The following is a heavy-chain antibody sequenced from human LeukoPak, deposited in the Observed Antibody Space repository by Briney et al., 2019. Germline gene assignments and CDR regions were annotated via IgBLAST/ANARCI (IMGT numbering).Heavy chain of an antibody. D-gene: IGHD2-15*01. CDR2: ISSSSSYI. CDR1: GFTFSSYS. Sequence: GGSLRLSCAASGFTFSSYSMNWVRQAPGKGLEWVSSISSSSSYIYYADSVKGRFTISRDNAKNTLYLQMNSLRAEDTAVYYCARFRINGGFDYWGQGTLVTVSS. J-gene: IGHJ4*02. V-gene: IGHV3-21*01. CDR3: ARFRINGGFDY.